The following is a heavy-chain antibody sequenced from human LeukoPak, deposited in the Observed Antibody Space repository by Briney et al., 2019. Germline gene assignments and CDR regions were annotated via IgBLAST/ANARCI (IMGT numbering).Heavy chain of an antibody. D-gene: IGHD2-2*01. Sequence: GASVKVSCKASGYTFTSYGIIWVRQAPGQGLEWMGWISAYNGNTNYAQKLQGRVTMTTDTSTSTAYMELRSLRSDDTAVYYCARGDIVVVPAGVDYWGQGTLVTVSS. CDR2: ISAYNGNT. CDR3: ARGDIVVVPAGVDY. J-gene: IGHJ4*02. V-gene: IGHV1-18*01. CDR1: GYTFTSYG.